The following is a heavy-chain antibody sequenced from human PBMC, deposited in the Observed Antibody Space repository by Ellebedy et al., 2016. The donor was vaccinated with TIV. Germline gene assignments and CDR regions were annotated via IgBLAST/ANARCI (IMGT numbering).Heavy chain of an antibody. Sequence: GESLKISXAASGFFVTDSYMSWVRQAPGKELEWVAAIYRGGSTFYADSVAGRFTISRHKSKNTLFLQMKSLRPEDTAVYFCARLEIVAEPAPDPVDLWGQGTMVTVSS. CDR3: ARLEIVAEPAPDPVDL. CDR1: GFFVTDSY. D-gene: IGHD2/OR15-2a*01. CDR2: IYRGGST. V-gene: IGHV3-53*04. J-gene: IGHJ3*01.